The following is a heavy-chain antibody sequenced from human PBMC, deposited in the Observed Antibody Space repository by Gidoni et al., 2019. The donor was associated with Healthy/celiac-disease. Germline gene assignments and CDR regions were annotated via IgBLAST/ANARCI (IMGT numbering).Heavy chain of an antibody. Sequence: YGSYGMHWVRQAPGKGLEWVAVISYDGSNKYYADSVKGRFTISRDNSKNTLYLQMNSLRAEDTAVYYCAKVAYGDYGYFDLWGRGTLVTVSS. D-gene: IGHD4-17*01. CDR2: ISYDGSNK. CDR1: YGSYG. J-gene: IGHJ2*01. V-gene: IGHV3-30*18. CDR3: AKVAYGDYGYFDL.